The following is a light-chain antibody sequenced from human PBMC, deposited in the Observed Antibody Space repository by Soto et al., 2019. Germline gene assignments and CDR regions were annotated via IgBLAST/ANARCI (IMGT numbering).Light chain of an antibody. CDR1: SSDVGAYDY. CDR3: SSYTTSNTWV. J-gene: IGLJ3*02. V-gene: IGLV2-14*01. Sequence: QSALTQPASVSGSPGQSITISCTGTSSDVGAYDYVSWYQQHPGKAPKFMLYEVSNRPSGLSNRFSGSKSGYTASLTISGLQAEDEADYYCSSYTTSNTWVFGGGTKVTVL. CDR2: EVS.